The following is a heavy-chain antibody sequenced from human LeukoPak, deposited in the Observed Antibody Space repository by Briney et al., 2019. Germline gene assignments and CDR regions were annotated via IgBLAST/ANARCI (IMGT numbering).Heavy chain of an antibody. CDR3: ASGGSYRKAGGDGMDV. CDR2: ISAYNGKT. Sequence: ASVKVSCKASGYTFTSYGISWVRQAPGQGLEWMGWISAYNGKTNYAQELQGRVTVTTDTSTSTAYMELRSLRSDDTAVYYCASGGSYRKAGGDGMDVWGQGTTVIVSS. D-gene: IGHD3-16*01. CDR1: GYTFTSYG. V-gene: IGHV1-18*01. J-gene: IGHJ6*02.